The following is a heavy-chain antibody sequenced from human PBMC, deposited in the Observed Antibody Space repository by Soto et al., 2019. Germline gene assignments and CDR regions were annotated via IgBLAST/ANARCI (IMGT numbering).Heavy chain of an antibody. CDR3: AKTFVVVMAPFDY. J-gene: IGHJ4*02. CDR1: GFTFSSYA. D-gene: IGHD2-21*01. Sequence: EVQLLESGGGLVQHGGSLRLSCAASGFTFSSYAMSWVRQAPGKGLEWVSAITGSGGSTYYADSVKGRFTISRDNSRNTLYLQMNSLGAEDTALSYCAKTFVVVMAPFDYWGQGTLVTVSS. V-gene: IGHV3-23*01. CDR2: ITGSGGST.